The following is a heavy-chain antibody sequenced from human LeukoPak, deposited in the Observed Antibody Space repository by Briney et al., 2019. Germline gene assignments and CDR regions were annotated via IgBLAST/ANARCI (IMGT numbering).Heavy chain of an antibody. CDR2: VYHTGST. CDR1: NGSIGSHY. D-gene: IGHD6-19*01. J-gene: IGHJ4*02. Sequence: PSETLSLTCTVSNGSIGSHYWAWIRQSPGKGLEWIGDVYHTGSTNYNPSLKSPVIISIDTSENQFSLKVNSVTAADTAVYYCARVGQWRAGGLFDAWGQGTLVTVSS. V-gene: IGHV4-59*11. CDR3: ARVGQWRAGGLFDA.